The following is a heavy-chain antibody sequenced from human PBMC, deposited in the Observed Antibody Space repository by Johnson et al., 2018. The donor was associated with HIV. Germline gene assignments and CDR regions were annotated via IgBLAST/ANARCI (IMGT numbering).Heavy chain of an antibody. Sequence: VQLVESGGGVVQPGGSLRLSCVASGFIFSSSGMHWVRQAPGKGLEWVSAISGSGGSTYYADSVKGRFTISRDNSKNTLYLQMNSLRAEDTAVYYCARDDDAFDIWGQGTMVTVSS. J-gene: IGHJ3*02. CDR2: ISGSGGST. CDR3: ARDDDAFDI. V-gene: IGHV3-23*04. CDR1: GFIFSSSG.